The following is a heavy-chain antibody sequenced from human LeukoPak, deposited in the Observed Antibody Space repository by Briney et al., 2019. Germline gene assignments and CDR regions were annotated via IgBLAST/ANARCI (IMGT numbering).Heavy chain of an antibody. D-gene: IGHD3-3*01. Sequence: PSETLSLTCTVSGYSISSGYYWGWIRQPPGKGLEGIGSIYHSGSTYYNPSLKSRVTISVDTSKNQFSLKLSSVTAPDSAVYFCAVGLSIFGGRWGQGTLVTVSS. CDR3: AVGLSIFGGR. V-gene: IGHV4-38-2*02. CDR1: GYSISSGYY. CDR2: IYHSGST. J-gene: IGHJ4*02.